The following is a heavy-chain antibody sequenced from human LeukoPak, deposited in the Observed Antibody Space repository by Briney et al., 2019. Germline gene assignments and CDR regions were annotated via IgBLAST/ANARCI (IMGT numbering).Heavy chain of an antibody. J-gene: IGHJ4*02. CDR2: ISAYNGNT. CDR1: GYTFTSYG. CDR3: ARTLLLAVAGRLDY. Sequence: GASVKVSCKASGYTFTSYGISWVRQAPGQELEWMGWISAYNGNTNYAQKLQGRVTMTTDTSTSTAYMELRSLRSDDTAVYYCARTLLLAVAGRLDYWGRGTLVTVSS. V-gene: IGHV1-18*01. D-gene: IGHD6-19*01.